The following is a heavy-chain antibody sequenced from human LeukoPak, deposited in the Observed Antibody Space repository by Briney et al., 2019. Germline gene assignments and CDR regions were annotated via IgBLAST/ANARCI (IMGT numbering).Heavy chain of an antibody. CDR2: INPNSGGT. D-gene: IGHD2-8*01. CDR1: GYTFTGYC. Sequence: ASVKVSCKASGYTFTGYCMHWVRQAPGQGLEWMGRINPNSGGTNYAQKFQGRVTMTRDTSISTAYMELSRLRSDDTAVYYCARDPEYCTNGVCYIEGYWGQGTLVTVSS. CDR3: ARDPEYCTNGVCYIEGY. J-gene: IGHJ4*02. V-gene: IGHV1-2*06.